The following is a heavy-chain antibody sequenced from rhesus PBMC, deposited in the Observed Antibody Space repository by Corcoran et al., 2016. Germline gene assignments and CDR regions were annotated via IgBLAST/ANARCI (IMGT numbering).Heavy chain of an antibody. V-gene: IGHV4-127*01. CDR2: FGGRSGSN. J-gene: IGHJ6*01. Sequence: QVQLQESGPGVVKPSETLSLTCTVSGGAISGYYLWRWIRQPPGKGLEWIGYFGGRSGSNKSNPALRNRVTISKDTSKNQFSLKLSSVTAADTAVYYCARDSQGMGGLDSWGQGVVVTVSS. D-gene: IGHD5-42*01. CDR3: ARDSQGMGGLDS. CDR1: GGAISGYYL.